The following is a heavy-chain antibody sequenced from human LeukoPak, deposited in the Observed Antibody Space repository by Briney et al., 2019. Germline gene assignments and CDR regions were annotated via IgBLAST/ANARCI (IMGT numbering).Heavy chain of an antibody. CDR1: GGTFSNYA. J-gene: IGHJ3*02. CDR2: IIPIFGTA. D-gene: IGHD2-15*01. Sequence: SVKVSCKASGGTFSNYAISWVRQAPRQGLEWMGGIIPIFGTANYAQNFQGRVTITADKSTSTAYMELSSLRSEDTAVYYCARERGDDIPSAFDIWGQGTMVTVSS. V-gene: IGHV1-69*06. CDR3: ARERGDDIPSAFDI.